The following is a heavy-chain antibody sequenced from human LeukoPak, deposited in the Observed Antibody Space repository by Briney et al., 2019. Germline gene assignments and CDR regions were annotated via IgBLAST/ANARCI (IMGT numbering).Heavy chain of an antibody. CDR3: ARGNYYYYMDV. Sequence: ASETLSLTCTVSGGSISSYYWSWIRQPPGKGLEWIGYIYYSGSTNYSPSLKSRVTISVDTSKNQFSLKLSSVTAADTAVYYCARGNYYYYMDVWGKGTTVTVSS. J-gene: IGHJ6*03. CDR1: GGSISSYY. CDR2: IYYSGST. V-gene: IGHV4-59*08.